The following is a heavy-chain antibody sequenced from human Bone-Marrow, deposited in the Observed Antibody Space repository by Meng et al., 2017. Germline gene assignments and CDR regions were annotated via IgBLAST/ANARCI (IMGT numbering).Heavy chain of an antibody. CDR3: AHRIPSGAAAGTFGY. Sequence: SGPTLVKPTQTLTLTCTFSGFSLTTSGVGVGWIRQPPGKALEWLALIYWDDDKSYSPSLKSRLTITKDTSKNQVVLTMTNMDPVDTATYYCAHRIPSGAAAGTFGYWGQGTLVTVSS. CDR1: GFSLTTSGVG. V-gene: IGHV2-5*02. CDR2: IYWDDDK. J-gene: IGHJ4*02. D-gene: IGHD6-13*01.